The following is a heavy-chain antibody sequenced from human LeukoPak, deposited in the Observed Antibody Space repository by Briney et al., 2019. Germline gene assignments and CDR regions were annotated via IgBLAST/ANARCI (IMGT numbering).Heavy chain of an antibody. CDR3: ARGLYYYDSSGYYFSTLDY. D-gene: IGHD3-22*01. Sequence: PSETLSLTCAVYGGSFSGYYWSWIRQPPGKGLEWIGEINHSGSTNYNPSLKSRVTISVDTSKNQFSLKLSSVTAADTAVYYCARGLYYYDSSGYYFSTLDYWGQGTLVTVSS. CDR1: GGSFSGYY. J-gene: IGHJ4*02. CDR2: INHSGST. V-gene: IGHV4-34*01.